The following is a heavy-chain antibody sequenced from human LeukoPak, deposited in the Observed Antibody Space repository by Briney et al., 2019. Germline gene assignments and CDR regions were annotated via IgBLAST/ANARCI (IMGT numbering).Heavy chain of an antibody. D-gene: IGHD1-14*01. V-gene: IGHV4-31*03. CDR3: ARSNRNVDDAFDI. Sequence: SQTLSLTCTVSGGSISSGGYYWSWIRQHPGKGLERIGYIYYSGSTYYNPSLKSRVTISVDTSKNQFSLKLSSVTAADTAVYYCARSNRNVDDAFDIWGQGTMVTVSS. CDR1: GGSISSGGYY. CDR2: IYYSGST. J-gene: IGHJ3*02.